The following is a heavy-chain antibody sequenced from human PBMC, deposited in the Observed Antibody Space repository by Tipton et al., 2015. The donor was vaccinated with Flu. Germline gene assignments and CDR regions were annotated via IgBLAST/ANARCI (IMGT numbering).Heavy chain of an antibody. CDR3: ARISWDILVVPNATPCPYFDY. D-gene: IGHD2-15*01. J-gene: IGHJ4*02. CDR2: IYTSGST. CDR1: GGSISSYY. V-gene: IGHV4-4*07. Sequence: LRLSCTVSGGSISSYYWAWIRQPAGKGLEWIGRIYTSGSTKYNPSLESRVTMSVDTSKNHFSLKLSSLTAADTAVYYCARISWDILVVPNATPCPYFDYWGQGTLVTVSS.